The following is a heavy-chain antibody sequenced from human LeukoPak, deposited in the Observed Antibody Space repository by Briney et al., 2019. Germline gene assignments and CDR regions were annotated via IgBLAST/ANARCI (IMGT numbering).Heavy chain of an antibody. Sequence: GGSLRLSCAASGFTFSSYSMNWVRQAPGKGLEWVSSISSSSSYIYYADSVKGRFTISRDNAKNSLYLQMNSLRAEETAVYYCARRTTIFGVVIMDYWGQGTLVTVSS. CDR2: ISSSSSYI. J-gene: IGHJ4*02. CDR1: GFTFSSYS. D-gene: IGHD3-3*01. V-gene: IGHV3-21*01. CDR3: ARRTTIFGVVIMDY.